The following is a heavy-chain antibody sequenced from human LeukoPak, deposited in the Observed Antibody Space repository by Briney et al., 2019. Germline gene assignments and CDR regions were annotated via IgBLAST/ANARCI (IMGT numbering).Heavy chain of an antibody. Sequence: SETLSLTCTVSGDSISTYYWTWIRQPPGKGLEWIGYIYYSGSTNYNPSLKSRVTISVDTSKNQFSLKLSSVTAADTAVYYCARSSSHNWFDPWGQGTLVTVSS. CDR3: ARSSSHNWFDP. D-gene: IGHD6-6*01. V-gene: IGHV4-59*01. CDR2: IYYSGST. CDR1: GDSISTYY. J-gene: IGHJ5*02.